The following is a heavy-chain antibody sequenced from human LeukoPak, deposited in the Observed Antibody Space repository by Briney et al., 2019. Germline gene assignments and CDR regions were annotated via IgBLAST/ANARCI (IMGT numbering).Heavy chain of an antibody. J-gene: IGHJ4*02. Sequence: PSETLSLTCTVSGGSISSYYWSWIRQPPGKGLEWIGYIYYSGSTNYNPSLKSRVTISVDTSKNQFSLRLSSVTAADTAVYYCASLGGYQNGNFDFWGQGTLVTVSS. D-gene: IGHD3-16*01. V-gene: IGHV4-59*08. CDR2: IYYSGST. CDR3: ASLGGYQNGNFDF. CDR1: GGSISSYY.